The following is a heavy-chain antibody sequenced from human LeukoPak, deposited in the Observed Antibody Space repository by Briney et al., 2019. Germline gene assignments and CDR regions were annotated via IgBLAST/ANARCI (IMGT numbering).Heavy chain of an antibody. V-gene: IGHV3-33*01. CDR3: ARESGNGYSSGWYPYYYYGMDV. CDR2: MWSDGSNT. D-gene: IGHD6-19*01. Sequence: GGSLRPSCAASRFTFSNYGMRWVRQPPGKGLEWVAAMWSDGSNTYYADSVKGRFTISRDNSKNTLYLQMNSLRAEDTAVYYCARESGNGYSSGWYPYYYYGMDVWGQGTTVTVSS. CDR1: RFTFSNYG. J-gene: IGHJ6*02.